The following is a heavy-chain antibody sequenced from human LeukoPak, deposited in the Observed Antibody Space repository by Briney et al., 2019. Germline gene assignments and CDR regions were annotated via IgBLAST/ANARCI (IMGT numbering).Heavy chain of an antibody. D-gene: IGHD4-23*01. CDR1: GGSISSSSYY. CDR2: IYYSGST. Sequence: SETLSLTCTVSGGSISSSSYYWGWIRQPPGKGLEWIGYIYYSGSTNYNPSLKSRVTISVDTSKNQFSLKLSSVTAADTAVYYCARDLDGKFDYWGQGTLVTVSS. V-gene: IGHV4-61*01. CDR3: ARDLDGKFDY. J-gene: IGHJ4*02.